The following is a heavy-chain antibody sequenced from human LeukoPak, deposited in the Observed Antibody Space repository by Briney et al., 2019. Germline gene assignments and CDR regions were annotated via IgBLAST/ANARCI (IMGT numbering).Heavy chain of an antibody. CDR3: AREGYSSGSRTGIDY. D-gene: IGHD5-18*01. CDR2: ISGSGDSS. CDR1: GFTFSSNA. J-gene: IGHJ4*02. Sequence: QPGGSLRLSCAASGFTFSSNAMSWVRQAPGKGLEWVSCISGSGDSSHYADSVKGRFTISRDNSKNTLYLQMNSLRIDDTAVYYCAREGYSSGSRTGIDYWGQGTLVTVSS. V-gene: IGHV3-23*01.